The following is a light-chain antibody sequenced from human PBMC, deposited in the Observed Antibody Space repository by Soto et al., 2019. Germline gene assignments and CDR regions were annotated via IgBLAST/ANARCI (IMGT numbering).Light chain of an antibody. CDR3: LQHYNYPLT. Sequence: DLQMTQSPSSLSASVGDRVTITCRASQGIGNDLGWYHQEPGKAPKRLIYGASSLQSGVPSRFSGSGSGTEFTLTISSLQPEDFATYYCLQHYNYPLTFGGGTKVEIK. CDR2: GAS. V-gene: IGKV1-17*01. J-gene: IGKJ4*01. CDR1: QGIGND.